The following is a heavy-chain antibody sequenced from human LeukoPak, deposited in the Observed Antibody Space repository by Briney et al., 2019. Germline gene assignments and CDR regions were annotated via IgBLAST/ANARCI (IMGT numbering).Heavy chain of an antibody. V-gene: IGHV4-34*01. J-gene: IGHJ4*02. D-gene: IGHD3-10*01. CDR2: INHSGST. CDR1: GGSFSGYY. CDR3: ARVGSGVNGPVDY. Sequence: KPSETLSLTCAVYGGSFSGYYWSWIRQPPGKGLEWIGEINHSGSTNYNPSLKSRVTISVDTSKNQLSLKLSSVTAADTAVYYCARVGSGVNGPVDYWGQGTLVTVSS.